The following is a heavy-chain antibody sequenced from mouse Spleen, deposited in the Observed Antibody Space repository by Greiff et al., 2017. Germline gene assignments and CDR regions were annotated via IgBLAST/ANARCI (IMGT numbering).Heavy chain of an antibody. D-gene: IGHD2-14*01. CDR1: GYSITSDYA. Sequence: VQLQQSGPGLVKPSQSLSLTCTVTGYSITSDYAWNWIRQFPGNKLEWMGYISYSGSTSYNPSLKSRISITRDTSKNQFFLQLNSVTTEDTATYYCARRDYRYEGAWFAYWGQGTLVTVSA. CDR3: ARRDYRYEGAWFAY. J-gene: IGHJ3*01. V-gene: IGHV3-2*02. CDR2: ISYSGST.